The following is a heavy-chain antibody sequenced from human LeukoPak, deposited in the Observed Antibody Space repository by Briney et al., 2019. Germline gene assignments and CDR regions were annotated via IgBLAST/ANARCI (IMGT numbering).Heavy chain of an antibody. CDR3: TRDPLRVGSPNFC. Sequence: GGSLRLSCTASGFTFGDYAMSWVRQAPGKGLEWVGFIRSKAYGGTTEYAASVKGRFTISRDDSKSIAYLQLNSLKTEDTAVYYCTRDPLRVGSPNFCWGQGILVSVSS. D-gene: IGHD3-3*01. CDR1: GFTFGDYA. J-gene: IGHJ4*02. CDR2: IRSKAYGGTT. V-gene: IGHV3-49*04.